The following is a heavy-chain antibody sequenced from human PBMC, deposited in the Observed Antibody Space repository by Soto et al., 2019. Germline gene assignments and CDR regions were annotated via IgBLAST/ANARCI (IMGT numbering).Heavy chain of an antibody. J-gene: IGHJ4*02. D-gene: IGHD3-3*01. CDR1: GGTFSSYA. CDR2: IIPIFGTA. CDR3: ARVRVRFLEWLGSEG. Sequence: QVQLVQSGAEVKKPGSLVKVSCKASGGTFSSYAISWVRQAPGQGLEWMGGIIPIFGTANYAQKFQGRVTITAAESTSTAYMELSSLRSADTAVYYCARVRVRFLEWLGSEGWGQGTLVTVSS. V-gene: IGHV1-69*12.